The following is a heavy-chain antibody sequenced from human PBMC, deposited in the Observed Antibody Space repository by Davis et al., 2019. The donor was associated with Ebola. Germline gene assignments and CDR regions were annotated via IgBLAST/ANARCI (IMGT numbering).Heavy chain of an antibody. Sequence: GSLRLSCTVSGYSISSGYYWSWIRQPPGKGLEWIGYIYYSWSTNYNPSLKSRVTISVDTSKNQFSLKLSSVTAADTAVYYCARLETVAGLDYWGQGTLVTVSS. CDR1: GYSISSGYY. V-gene: IGHV4-61*01. D-gene: IGHD6-19*01. J-gene: IGHJ4*02. CDR2: IYYSWST. CDR3: ARLETVAGLDY.